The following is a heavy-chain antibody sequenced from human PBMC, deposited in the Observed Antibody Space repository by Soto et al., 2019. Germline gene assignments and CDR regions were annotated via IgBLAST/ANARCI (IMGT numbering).Heavy chain of an antibody. CDR1: DGSISSYY. V-gene: IGHV4-59*01. D-gene: IGHD3-10*01. CDR3: ARGDPLLWFGEKVYYGMDV. CDR2: IYYSGST. Sequence: SETMCLTCTVADGSISSYYWSWIRQHPGKGLEWIGYIYYSGSTNYNPSLKSRVTISVDTSKNQFSLKLSSVTAADTAVYYCARGDPLLWFGEKVYYGMDVWGQGTTVTVSS. J-gene: IGHJ6*02.